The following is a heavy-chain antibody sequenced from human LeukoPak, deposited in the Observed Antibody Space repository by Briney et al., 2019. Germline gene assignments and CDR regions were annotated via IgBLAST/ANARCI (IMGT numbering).Heavy chain of an antibody. V-gene: IGHV1-2*02. CDR3: ARDERYSYGHDY. Sequence: GASVKVSCKASGYTFTTYGLSWVRQAPGQGLEWMGWINPNSGGTNYAQKFQGRVTMTRDTSISTAYMELSRLRSDDTAVYYCARDERYSYGHDYWGQGTLVTVSS. CDR2: INPNSGGT. J-gene: IGHJ4*02. CDR1: GYTFTTYG. D-gene: IGHD5-18*01.